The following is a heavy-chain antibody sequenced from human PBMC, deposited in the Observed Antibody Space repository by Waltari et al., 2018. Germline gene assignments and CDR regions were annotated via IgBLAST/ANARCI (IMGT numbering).Heavy chain of an antibody. CDR2: ISSSGSTI. J-gene: IGHJ4*02. Sequence: EVQLVESGGGLVQPGGSLRLSWAATGFTFRGYEMNWFRQAPGKGLEWVSYISSSGSTIYYADSVKGRFTISRDNAKNSLYLQMNSLRAEDTAVYYCARGTNWNYKGFDYWGQGTLVTVSS. V-gene: IGHV3-48*03. CDR3: ARGTNWNYKGFDY. CDR1: GFTFRGYE. D-gene: IGHD1-7*01.